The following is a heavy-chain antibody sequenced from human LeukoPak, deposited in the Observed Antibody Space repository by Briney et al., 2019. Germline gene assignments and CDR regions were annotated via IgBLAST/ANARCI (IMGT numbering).Heavy chain of an antibody. CDR3: TRAYYYDSSGYYPLYYFDC. CDR1: GFTFGDYA. Sequence: GALGLCCTASGFTFGDYAMSWVRQAPGKGLEWVGFIRSKAYGGTTEYAASVKGRFTISRDDSKSIAYLQMNSLKTEDTAVYYCTRAYYYDSSGYYPLYYFDCWGQGTLVTVSS. D-gene: IGHD3-22*01. V-gene: IGHV3-49*04. J-gene: IGHJ4*02. CDR2: IRSKAYGGTT.